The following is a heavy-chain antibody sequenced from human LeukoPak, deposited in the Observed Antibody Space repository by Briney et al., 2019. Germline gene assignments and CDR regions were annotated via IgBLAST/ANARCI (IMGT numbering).Heavy chain of an antibody. D-gene: IGHD3-3*01. V-gene: IGHV3-23*01. CDR2: ITGSGGST. CDR3: ASWGSIFGVVIDAFDI. CDR1: GFTFSSYA. Sequence: GGSLRLSCAASGFTFSSYAMSWVRQAPGKGLEWVSAITGSGGSTYYADSVKGRFTISRDNSKNTLYLQMNSLRAEDTAVYYCASWGSIFGVVIDAFDIWGQGTMVTASS. J-gene: IGHJ3*02.